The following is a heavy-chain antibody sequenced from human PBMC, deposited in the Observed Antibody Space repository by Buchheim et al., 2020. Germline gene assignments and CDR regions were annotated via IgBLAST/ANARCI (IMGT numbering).Heavy chain of an antibody. CDR1: GFTFSSYW. J-gene: IGHJ6*02. V-gene: IGHV3-74*01. CDR2: INSDGSST. Sequence: EVQLVESGGGLVQPGGSLRLSCTASGFTFSSYWMHWVRQAPGKGLVWVSRINSDGSSTSYADSVKDRFTISRDNAKNTLYLQMNSLRAEDTAVYYCARAVREVRGVITHYYYYYGMDVWGQGTT. D-gene: IGHD3-10*01. CDR3: ARAVREVRGVITHYYYYYGMDV.